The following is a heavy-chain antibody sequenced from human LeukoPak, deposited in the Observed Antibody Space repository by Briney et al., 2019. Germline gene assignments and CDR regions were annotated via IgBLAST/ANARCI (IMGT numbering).Heavy chain of an antibody. J-gene: IGHJ3*02. CDR1: GFTFGGYA. CDR3: TRVGYCSGGSCYSFAFDI. V-gene: IGHV3-49*04. CDR2: IRSKAYGGTT. D-gene: IGHD2-15*01. Sequence: AGGSLRLSCTASGFTFGGYAMSWVRQAPGKGLEWVGFIRSKAYGGTTEYAASVKGRFTISRDDSKSIAYLQMNSLKTEDTAVYYCTRVGYCSGGSCYSFAFDIWGQGTMVTVSS.